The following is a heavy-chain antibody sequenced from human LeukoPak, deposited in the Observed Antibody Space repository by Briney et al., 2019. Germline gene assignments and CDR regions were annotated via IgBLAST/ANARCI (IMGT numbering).Heavy chain of an antibody. CDR1: GFAFSSYW. CDR3: ARSLWPEDY. J-gene: IGHJ4*02. Sequence: PGGSPRLSCEASGFAFSSYWASWVRQAPGKGLEWVANISQDGNSQSYVDSVRGRFTISKDNAKNSVYLQMNSLRAEDTAVYYCARSLWPEDYWGQGILVTVSS. CDR2: ISQDGNSQ. V-gene: IGHV3-7*01. D-gene: IGHD2-21*01.